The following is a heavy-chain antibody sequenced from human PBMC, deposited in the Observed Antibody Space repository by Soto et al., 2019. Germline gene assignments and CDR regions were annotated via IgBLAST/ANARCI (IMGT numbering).Heavy chain of an antibody. CDR2: IYYSGST. Sequence: SETLSLTCTVSGGSISSSSYYWGWLRQPPGKGLEWIGSIYYSGSTYYNPSLKSRVTISVDTSKNQFSLKLSSVTAADTAVYYCASPKIAQIGWFDPWGQGTLVTVSS. J-gene: IGHJ5*02. D-gene: IGHD6-13*01. CDR1: GGSISSSSYY. CDR3: ASPKIAQIGWFDP. V-gene: IGHV4-39*01.